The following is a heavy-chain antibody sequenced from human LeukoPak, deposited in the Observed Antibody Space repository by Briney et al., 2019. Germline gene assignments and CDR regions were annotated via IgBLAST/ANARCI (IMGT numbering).Heavy chain of an antibody. D-gene: IGHD3-22*01. Sequence: PGGSLRLSCAASGFTFSSYAMSWVRQAPGKGLEWVSAISGSGGSTYYADSVKGRFTISRDNSKNTLYLQMNSLRAEDTAVYYCAKAKNYYDSSGYWEGYWGQGTLVTVSS. J-gene: IGHJ4*02. CDR3: AKAKNYYDSSGYWEGY. CDR1: GFTFSSYA. CDR2: ISGSGGST. V-gene: IGHV3-23*01.